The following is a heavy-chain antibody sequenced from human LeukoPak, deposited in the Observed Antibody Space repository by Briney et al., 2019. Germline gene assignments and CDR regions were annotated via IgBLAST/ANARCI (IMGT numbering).Heavy chain of an antibody. Sequence: SETLSLTCTVSGGSISSYYWSWNRQPPGKGLEWIGYIYYSGSTNYNPSLKSRVTISVDTSKNQFSLKLSSVTAADTAVYYCARSYYDFWSALDPWGQGTLVTVSS. V-gene: IGHV4-59*01. CDR2: IYYSGST. CDR1: GGSISSYY. D-gene: IGHD3-3*01. J-gene: IGHJ5*02. CDR3: ARSYYDFWSALDP.